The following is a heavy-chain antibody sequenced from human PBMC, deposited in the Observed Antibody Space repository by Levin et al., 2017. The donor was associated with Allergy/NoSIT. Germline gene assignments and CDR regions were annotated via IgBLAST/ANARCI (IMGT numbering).Heavy chain of an antibody. Sequence: VASVKVSCKASGYTFTGHYMHWVRQVPGQGLEWMGWINPNSGDTKYAQKFQGRVTMTRDTSISTAYMELSSLRSDDTAVYYCATTTFMITVVDYWGQGTLVTISS. CDR2: INPNSGDT. J-gene: IGHJ4*02. D-gene: IGHD3-16*01. CDR3: ATTTFMITVVDY. V-gene: IGHV1-2*02. CDR1: GYTFTGHY.